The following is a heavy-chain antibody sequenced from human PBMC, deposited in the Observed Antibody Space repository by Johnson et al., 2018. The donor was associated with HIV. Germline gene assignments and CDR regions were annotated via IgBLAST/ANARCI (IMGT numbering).Heavy chain of an antibody. D-gene: IGHD1-26*01. CDR1: SSNY. V-gene: IGHV3-66*02. J-gene: IGHJ3*01. CDR3: TRGSFTDDAFDV. Sequence: VQLVESGGGLVQPGGSLRLSCVGSSNYKSWVRQAPGKGLEWVSVIYSGGSTYYADSVKGRFTIYRDTSKNMLYLQMNSLRPEDTDVYYCTRGSFTDDAFDVWGLGTMVTVSS. CDR2: IYSGGST.